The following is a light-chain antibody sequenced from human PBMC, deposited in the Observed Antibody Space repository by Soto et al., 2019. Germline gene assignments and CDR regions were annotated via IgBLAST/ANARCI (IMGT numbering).Light chain of an antibody. Sequence: EMGLTQSPSPLSLSPGARATLSCRASQSVSSYLAWYQQKPGQAPRLLIYDASNRSTGIPARFSGSGSGTDFTLTISSLEPEDFAVYYWQQRSNWPAPITFGQGTRLEIK. CDR3: QQRSNWPAPIT. CDR1: QSVSSY. CDR2: DAS. J-gene: IGKJ5*01. V-gene: IGKV3-11*01.